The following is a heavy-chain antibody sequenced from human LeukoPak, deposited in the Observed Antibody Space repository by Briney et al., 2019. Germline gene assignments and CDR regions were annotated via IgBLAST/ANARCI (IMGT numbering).Heavy chain of an antibody. D-gene: IGHD1-26*01. CDR1: GFTFSSYN. CDR2: ITSSSTYI. CDR3: ARDPYSGSYGNAYYYYMDV. Sequence: GGSLRLSCAASGFTFSSYNMNWVRQAPGKGLEWVSSITSSSTYIYYADSVKGRFTISRGNARNSLYLQMNSLRAEDTAVYYCARDPYSGSYGNAYYYYMDVWGKGTTVTISS. J-gene: IGHJ6*03. V-gene: IGHV3-21*01.